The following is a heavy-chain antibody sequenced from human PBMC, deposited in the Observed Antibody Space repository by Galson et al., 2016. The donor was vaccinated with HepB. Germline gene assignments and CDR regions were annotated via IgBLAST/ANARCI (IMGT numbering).Heavy chain of an antibody. Sequence: SETLSLTCSVSGGSVDDYYWHWIRQPPGKGLEWIGFVYYSGNIYYNPSLRSRVTISLDRSDNHVSLRLTSVAAADTAVYYCWRSRTTSGWVGRAFDVWGQGTTVTVSS. CDR2: VYYSGNI. V-gene: IGHV4-59*02. CDR1: GGSVDDYY. CDR3: WRSRTTSGWVGRAFDV. D-gene: IGHD6-19*01. J-gene: IGHJ3*01.